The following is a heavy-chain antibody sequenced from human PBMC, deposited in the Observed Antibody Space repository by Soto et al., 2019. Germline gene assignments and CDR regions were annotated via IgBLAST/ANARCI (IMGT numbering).Heavy chain of an antibody. CDR3: LREERIAATQLDY. Sequence: SETLSLTCTVSGGSIKSSDYRWSWTRQSPAKGLEWIGYIHNSGTSFYNPSLRGRVTVTLDTSRSQFSLTLASVTAAVTAVYYCLREERIAATQLDYWGQGIPVTVSS. CDR2: IHNSGTS. V-gene: IGHV4-30-4*01. J-gene: IGHJ4*02. CDR1: GGSIKSSDYR. D-gene: IGHD6-6*01.